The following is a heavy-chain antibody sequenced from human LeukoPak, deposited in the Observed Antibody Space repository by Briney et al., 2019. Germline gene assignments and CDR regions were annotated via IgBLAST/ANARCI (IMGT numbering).Heavy chain of an antibody. CDR3: ARGRGTYYYDSSGYYFDY. CDR1: GGPISSYY. J-gene: IGHJ4*02. CDR2: IYYSGST. Sequence: SETLSLTCTVSGGPISSYYWSWIRQPPGKGLEWIGYIYYSGSTNYNPSLKSRVTISVDTSKNQFSLKLSSVTAADTAVYYCARGRGTYYYDSSGYYFDYWGQGTLVTVSS. V-gene: IGHV4-59*12. D-gene: IGHD3-22*01.